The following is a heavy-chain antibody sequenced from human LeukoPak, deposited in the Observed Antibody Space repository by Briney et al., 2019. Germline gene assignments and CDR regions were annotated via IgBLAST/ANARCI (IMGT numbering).Heavy chain of an antibody. Sequence: PGGSLRLSCAASGFTSSSYAMHWVRQAPGKGLEWVAVISYDGSNKYYADSVKGRFTISRDNSKNTLYLQMNSLRAEDTAVYYCATGIAVAGPLDYWGQGTLVTVSS. CDR3: ATGIAVAGPLDY. J-gene: IGHJ4*02. CDR2: ISYDGSNK. V-gene: IGHV3-30-3*01. D-gene: IGHD6-19*01. CDR1: GFTSSSYA.